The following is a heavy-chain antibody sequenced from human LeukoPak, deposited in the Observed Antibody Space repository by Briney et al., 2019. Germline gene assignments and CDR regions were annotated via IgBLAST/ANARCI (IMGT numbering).Heavy chain of an antibody. CDR3: AKMSLRVAGSMGAFDI. Sequence: GGSLRLSCAASGFTFSSYAMSWVRQAPGKGLEWVSAISGSGGSTYYADSVKGRFTIPRDNSKNTLYLQMNSLRAEDTAVYYCAKMSLRVAGSMGAFDIWGQGTMVTVSS. V-gene: IGHV3-23*01. CDR2: ISGSGGST. CDR1: GFTFSSYA. D-gene: IGHD6-19*01. J-gene: IGHJ3*02.